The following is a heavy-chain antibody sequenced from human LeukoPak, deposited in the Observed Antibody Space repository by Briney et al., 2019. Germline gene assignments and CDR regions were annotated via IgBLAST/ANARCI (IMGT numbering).Heavy chain of an antibody. CDR1: GGSISGYY. CDR3: ARFHCSATSCYRWFDP. CDR2: MYYSGST. V-gene: IGHV4-59*01. D-gene: IGHD2-2*01. Sequence: SETLSLTCTVSGGSISGYYWSWIRQPPGKGLEWTGYMYYSGSTTYNPSLKSRVTISVDTSKNQFSLKLTSVTAADTAVYYCARFHCSATSCYRWFDPWGQGALVTVSS. J-gene: IGHJ5*02.